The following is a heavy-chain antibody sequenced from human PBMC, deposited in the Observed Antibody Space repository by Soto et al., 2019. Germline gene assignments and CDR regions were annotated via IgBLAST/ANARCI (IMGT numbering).Heavy chain of an antibody. CDR1: GFTFSSYA. CDR2: IRGSGGST. J-gene: IGHJ3*02. V-gene: IGHV3-23*01. D-gene: IGHD2-15*01. Sequence: EVQLLESGGGLVQPGGSLRLSCAASGFTFSSYAMSWVRQAPGKGLEWVSAIRGSGGSTYYADSVKGRFTISRDNSKNTLYLQMNSLRAEDTAVYYCAKEIRACSGGSCYTRDAFDIWGQGTMVTVSS. CDR3: AKEIRACSGGSCYTRDAFDI.